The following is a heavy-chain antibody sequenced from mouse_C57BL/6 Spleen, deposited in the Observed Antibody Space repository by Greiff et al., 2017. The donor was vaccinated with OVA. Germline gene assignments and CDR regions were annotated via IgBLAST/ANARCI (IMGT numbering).Heavy chain of an antibody. J-gene: IGHJ1*03. V-gene: IGHV1-18*01. CDR3: ARNNYYGSSYRYFDV. D-gene: IGHD1-1*01. CDR2: INPNNGGT. Sequence: VQLQQSGPELVKPGASVKIPCKASGYTFTDYNMDWVKQSHGKSLEWIGDINPNNGGTIYNQKFKGKATLTVDKSSSTAYMELRSLTSEDTAVYYCARNNYYGSSYRYFDVWGTGTTVTVSS. CDR1: GYTFTDYN.